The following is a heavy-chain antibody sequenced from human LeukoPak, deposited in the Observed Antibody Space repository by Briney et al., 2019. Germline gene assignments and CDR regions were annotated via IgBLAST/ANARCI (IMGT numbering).Heavy chain of an antibody. CDR3: ARARKRLFGATESDL. V-gene: IGHV3-30-3*01. Sequence: GGSLRLSCTGSGFTVGDHAMSWVRQAPGKGLEWVAVISYDGNYKYYADYVKGRFTISRDDSKNTVYLQMNSLRTEDTAFYYCARARKRLFGATESDLWGQGTLVTVSS. CDR1: GFTVGDHA. CDR2: ISYDGNYK. J-gene: IGHJ4*02. D-gene: IGHD1-26*01.